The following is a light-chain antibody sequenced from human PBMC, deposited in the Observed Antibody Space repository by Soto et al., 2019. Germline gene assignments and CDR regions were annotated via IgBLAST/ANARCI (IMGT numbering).Light chain of an antibody. V-gene: IGLV2-14*01. J-gene: IGLJ1*01. CDR1: SSDVGSYNY. CDR3: SSYTTSSTYV. Sequence: QSALTQPASVSGSPGQSITISCTGTSSDVGSYNYVSWYQQHPGKAPKVMIYDVSNRPSGVSYRFSGSKSGNTASLTISGLQAEDEADYYCSSYTTSSTYVFGTRTKVTVL. CDR2: DVS.